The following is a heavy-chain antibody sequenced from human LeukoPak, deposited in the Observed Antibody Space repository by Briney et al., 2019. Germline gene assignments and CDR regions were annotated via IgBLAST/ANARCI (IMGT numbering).Heavy chain of an antibody. CDR3: ARLGLHGSGTYYFFDY. CDR1: GQSLTGYF. CDR2: IDPNTGDT. D-gene: IGHD3-10*01. V-gene: IGHV1-2*06. Sequence: ASVKVSCQASGQSLTGYFIHWVRQAPGQGLEWVGRIDPNTGDTIYAQNFQGRVTVTSATSISTAYMELSRLTSGDTAVYFCARLGLHGSGTYYFFDYWGQGTLVTVSS. J-gene: IGHJ4*02.